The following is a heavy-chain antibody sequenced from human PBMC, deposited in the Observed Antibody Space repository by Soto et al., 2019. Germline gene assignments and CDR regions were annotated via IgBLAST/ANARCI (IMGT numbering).Heavy chain of an antibody. J-gene: IGHJ5*02. CDR3: ASVGSDYDNSGYYLP. D-gene: IGHD3-22*01. CDR1: GGSVSSSNW. Sequence: PSETLSLTCIVSGGSVSSSNWWSWVRQPLGKGLEWIGEIYHSGSTTYNPSLKSRATISVDKSENQFSLRLKSVTAADTAVYYCASVGSDYDNSGYYLPWGPGTLVTVSS. V-gene: IGHV4-4*02. CDR2: IYHSGST.